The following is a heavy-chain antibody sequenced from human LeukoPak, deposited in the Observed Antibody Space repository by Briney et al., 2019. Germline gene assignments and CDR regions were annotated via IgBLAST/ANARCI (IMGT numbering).Heavy chain of an antibody. D-gene: IGHD1-14*01. V-gene: IGHV4-30-4*07. Sequence: PSETLSLTCAVSGGSISSGGYSWSWIRQPPGKGLEWIGYIYYSGSTYYNPSLKSRVTISVDTSKNQFSLKLSSVTAADTAVYYCARRMDGNLDYWGQGTLVTVSS. CDR1: GGSISSGGYS. J-gene: IGHJ4*02. CDR3: ARRMDGNLDY. CDR2: IYYSGST.